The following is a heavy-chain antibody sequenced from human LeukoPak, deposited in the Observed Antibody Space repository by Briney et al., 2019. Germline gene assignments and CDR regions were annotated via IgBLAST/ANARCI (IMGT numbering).Heavy chain of an antibody. CDR3: AKSGWLQFEAPYYFDY. CDR1: GFTFSSYA. V-gene: IGHV3-23*01. D-gene: IGHD5-24*01. Sequence: PGGSLRLSCAASGFTFSSYAMSWVRQAPGKGLEWVSAISGSGGSTYYADSVKGRFTISRDNSKNTLYLQMNSLRAEDTAVYYCAKSGWLQFEAPYYFDYWGQGTLVTVSS. CDR2: ISGSGGST. J-gene: IGHJ4*02.